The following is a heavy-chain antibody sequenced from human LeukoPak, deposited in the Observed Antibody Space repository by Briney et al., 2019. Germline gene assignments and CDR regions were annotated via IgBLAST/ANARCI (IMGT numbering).Heavy chain of an antibody. D-gene: IGHD5-12*01. V-gene: IGHV3-23*01. CDR1: GFTFSSYA. CDR2: ISGSGETT. Sequence: GGSLRLSCAASGFTFSSYAMSWVRQAPGKGLEWVSSISGSGETTYYADSVKGRFTISRDNSKNTLYLQMNSLRAEDTAVYYCARGRGYSGYDSYYFDYWGQGTLVTVSS. J-gene: IGHJ4*02. CDR3: ARGRGYSGYDSYYFDY.